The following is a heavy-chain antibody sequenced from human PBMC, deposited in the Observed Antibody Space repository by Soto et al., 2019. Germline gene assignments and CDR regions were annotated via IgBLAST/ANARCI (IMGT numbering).Heavy chain of an antibody. CDR2: IIPIFGTS. CDR3: ASGLPYFDTGGPWSFDY. CDR1: GGTFSGHA. J-gene: IGHJ4*02. Sequence: QVQLVQSGAEVRKPRSSVKVSCKSSGGTFSGHALSWVRQAPGQGLEWMGGIIPIFGTSNYAQKFQGRVTITADTSTCTAYMELTSLRSEDTAVYYCASGLPYFDTGGPWSFDYWGQGSLVTVSS. V-gene: IGHV1-69*06. D-gene: IGHD3-22*01.